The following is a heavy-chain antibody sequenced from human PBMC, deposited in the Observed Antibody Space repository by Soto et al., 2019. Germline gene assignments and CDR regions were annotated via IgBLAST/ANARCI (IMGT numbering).Heavy chain of an antibody. D-gene: IGHD6-6*01. J-gene: IGHJ4*02. Sequence: QVQLVQSGGEVKKPGASVEVSCRTSGYMFTTYGMSWVRQAPGQGLEWMAWISAYNGNKKYAQQFQGRVTMPTDTSTSTASMELRNLTSDDTGTYFCARTGGGMAARPLEYWGQGTLVTVSS. CDR2: ISAYNGNK. CDR3: ARTGGGMAARPLEY. CDR1: GYMFTTYG. V-gene: IGHV1-18*04.